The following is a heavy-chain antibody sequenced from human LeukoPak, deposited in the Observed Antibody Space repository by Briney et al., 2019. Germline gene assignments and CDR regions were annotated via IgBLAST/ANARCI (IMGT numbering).Heavy chain of an antibody. CDR2: VYDSGST. Sequence: NPSETLSLTCIVSGGSISSYYWSWIRQPPGKGLEWIGFVYDSGSTNYNPSLKSRVTISVDTSKNQFSLRLSSVTAADTAVYYCARQESSWYDYWGQGTLVTVSS. CDR1: GGSISSYY. CDR3: ARQESSWYDY. J-gene: IGHJ4*02. D-gene: IGHD6-13*01. V-gene: IGHV4-59*01.